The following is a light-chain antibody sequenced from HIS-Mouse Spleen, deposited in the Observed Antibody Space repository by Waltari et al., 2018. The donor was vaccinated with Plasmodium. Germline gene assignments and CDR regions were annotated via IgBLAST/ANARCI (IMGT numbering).Light chain of an antibody. J-gene: IGLJ3*02. V-gene: IGLV3-10*01. Sequence: SYELTQPPSVSVSPGQTARITCSGAALPKKYAYWYYQKSGQAPVLVIYEDSKRPSGIPERFSGSSSGTMATLTISGAQVEDEADYYCYSTDSSGNHRVFGGGTKLTVL. CDR1: ALPKKY. CDR3: YSTDSSGNHRV. CDR2: EDS.